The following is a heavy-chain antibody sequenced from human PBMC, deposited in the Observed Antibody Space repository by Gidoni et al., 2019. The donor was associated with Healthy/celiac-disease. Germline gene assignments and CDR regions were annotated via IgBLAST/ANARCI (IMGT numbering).Heavy chain of an antibody. J-gene: IGHJ4*02. CDR1: GGSFSGYS. CDR3: ARGPLSWLLRTLVGYFDC. CDR2: INHSGST. Sequence: QVQLQQWGAGLWKPSETLSLTCAVYGGSFSGYSWTWIRQPPGKGLEWIGEINHSGSTNYNPSLKSRVIISVDTSKNQFSLTLSSVTAADTAVYYCARGPLSWLLRTLVGYFDCWGQGSLVNVSS. V-gene: IGHV4-34*01. D-gene: IGHD6-19*01.